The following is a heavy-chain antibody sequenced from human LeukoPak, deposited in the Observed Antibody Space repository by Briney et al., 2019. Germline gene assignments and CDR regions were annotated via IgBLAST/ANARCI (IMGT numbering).Heavy chain of an antibody. D-gene: IGHD5-18*01. V-gene: IGHV3-74*01. Sequence: GGSLRLSCAASGFTFSSYWMHWVRQAPGKGLVWVSRIKGDGSSTSYADSVKGRFTISRDNAKNTLYLQMSSLTAEDTAVYYCARGASSGYRIDYWGQGTLVTVSS. CDR2: IKGDGSST. CDR1: GFTFSSYW. CDR3: ARGASSGYRIDY. J-gene: IGHJ4*02.